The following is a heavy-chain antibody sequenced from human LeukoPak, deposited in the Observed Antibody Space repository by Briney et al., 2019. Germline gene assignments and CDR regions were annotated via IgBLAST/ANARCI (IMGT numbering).Heavy chain of an antibody. CDR3: AKNIDFDY. D-gene: IGHD2/OR15-2a*01. V-gene: IGHV3-23*01. Sequence: GGSLRLSCAASGFTFSSYAMSWVRQAPGKGLEWVSRISSSGISTFYADSVKGRFTISRDNSKNTLYLQMNSLRAEDTALYYCAKNIDFDYWGQGTLVTVSS. J-gene: IGHJ4*02. CDR1: GFTFSSYA. CDR2: ISSSGIST.